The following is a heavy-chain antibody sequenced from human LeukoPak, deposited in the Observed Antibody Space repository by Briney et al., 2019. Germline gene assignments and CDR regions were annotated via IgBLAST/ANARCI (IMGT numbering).Heavy chain of an antibody. D-gene: IGHD3-10*01. V-gene: IGHV1-8*02. J-gene: IGHJ5*02. CDR3: ARGFAHLWFGESLTGFDP. CDR1: GYTFTSYD. Sequence: ASVKVSCKASGYTFTSYDINWVRQATGQGLEWMGWMNPNSGNTGYAQKFQGRVTMTRNTSISTAYMGLSSLRSEDTAVYYCARGFAHLWFGESLTGFDPWGQGTLVTVSS. CDR2: MNPNSGNT.